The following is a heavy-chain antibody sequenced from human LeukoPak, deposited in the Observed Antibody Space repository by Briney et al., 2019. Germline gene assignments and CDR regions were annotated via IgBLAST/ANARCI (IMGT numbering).Heavy chain of an antibody. D-gene: IGHD2-15*01. CDR3: ARERVVVAATVYYYYGMDV. CDR2: IWYDGSNK. J-gene: IGHJ6*02. CDR1: GFTFSSYG. Sequence: LPGRSLRLSCAASGFTFSSYGMHWVRQAPGKGLEWVAVIWYDGSNKYYADSVKGRFTISRDNSKNTLYLQMNSLRAEDTAVYYCARERVVVAATVYYYYGMDVWGQGTTVTVSS. V-gene: IGHV3-33*01.